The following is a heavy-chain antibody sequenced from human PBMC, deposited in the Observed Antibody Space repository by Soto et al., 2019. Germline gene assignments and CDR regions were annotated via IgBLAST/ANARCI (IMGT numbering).Heavy chain of an antibody. CDR1: GGSISSGNSYS. J-gene: IGHJ5*02. Sequence: SETLSLTCAVSGGSISSGNSYSWSWIRQPPGKGLEWIGSISHTGSTSYNPSLKGRVTMSVDKSKNQFSLKLSSVTAADMAVYYCARAVAPYLGTWFDPWGQGTLVTV. D-gene: IGHD3-16*01. CDR3: ARAVAPYLGTWFDP. V-gene: IGHV4-30-2*01. CDR2: ISHTGST.